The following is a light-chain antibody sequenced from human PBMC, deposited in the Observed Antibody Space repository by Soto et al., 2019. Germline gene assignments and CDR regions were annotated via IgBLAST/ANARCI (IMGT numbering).Light chain of an antibody. Sequence: EIVMTQSPATLSVSPGERATLSCRASQSVSSNLAWYQQKPGQAPRLLIYGASTRATGIPARFSGSGSGTEFTLTISRLQSEDFAVYYCQQYGNWPPWTFGPGTRVEIK. J-gene: IGKJ1*01. CDR1: QSVSSN. V-gene: IGKV3-15*01. CDR2: GAS. CDR3: QQYGNWPPWT.